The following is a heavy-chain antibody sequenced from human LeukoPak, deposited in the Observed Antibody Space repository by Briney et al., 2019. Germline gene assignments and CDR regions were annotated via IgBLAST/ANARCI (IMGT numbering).Heavy chain of an antibody. J-gene: IGHJ5*02. V-gene: IGHV4-61*01. Sequence: SETLSLTCTVSGYSISSGYYWSWIRQPPGKGLEWIGYIYYSGSTNYNPSLKSRVTISVDTSKNQFSLKLSSVTAADTAVYYCARVSRIPDIVATTYNWFDPWGQGTLVTVSS. CDR3: ARVSRIPDIVATTYNWFDP. CDR2: IYYSGST. D-gene: IGHD5-12*01. CDR1: GYSISSGYY.